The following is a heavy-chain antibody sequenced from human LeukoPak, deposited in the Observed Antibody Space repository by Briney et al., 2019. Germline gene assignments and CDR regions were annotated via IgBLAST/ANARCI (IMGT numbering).Heavy chain of an antibody. V-gene: IGHV4-59*01. Sequence: SETLSLTCTVSGGSIRTYYWSWVRQSPGKGLEWIGSIYYIGSTKYNPSLKSRVTMSADTSNNQFSLRLTSVTAADTAVYYCARESSTGDQGYWGQGTLVTVSS. CDR3: ARESSTGDQGY. CDR2: IYYIGST. CDR1: GGSIRTYY. D-gene: IGHD7-27*01. J-gene: IGHJ4*02.